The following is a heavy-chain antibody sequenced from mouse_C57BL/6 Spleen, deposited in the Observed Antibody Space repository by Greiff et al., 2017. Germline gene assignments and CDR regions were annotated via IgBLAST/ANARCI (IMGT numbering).Heavy chain of an antibody. CDR2: IRSKSNNYAT. CDR3: VRQSYSFDAMDY. V-gene: IGHV10-1*01. J-gene: IGHJ4*01. D-gene: IGHD2-12*01. CDR1: GFSFNTYA. Sequence: EVKLVESGGGLVQPKGSLKLSCAASGFSFNTYAMNWVRQAPGKGLEWVARIRSKSNNYATYYADSVKDRFTISRDDSESMLYLQMNNLKTEDTXMYYCVRQSYSFDAMDYWGQGTSVTVSS.